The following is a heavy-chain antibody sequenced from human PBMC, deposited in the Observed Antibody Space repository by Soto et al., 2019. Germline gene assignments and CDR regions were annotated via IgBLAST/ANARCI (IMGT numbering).Heavy chain of an antibody. J-gene: IGHJ1*01. Sequence: SSETLSLTCTVSGGSISSSSYYWGWIRQPPGKGLEWIGSIYYSGSTYYNPSLKSRVTISVDTSKNQFSLKLSSVTAADTAVYYGATQPLLWGPKSFHPGGQGTLVTVSS. D-gene: IGHD3-10*01. CDR3: ATQPLLWGPKSFHP. CDR1: GGSISSSSYY. V-gene: IGHV4-39*01. CDR2: IYYSGST.